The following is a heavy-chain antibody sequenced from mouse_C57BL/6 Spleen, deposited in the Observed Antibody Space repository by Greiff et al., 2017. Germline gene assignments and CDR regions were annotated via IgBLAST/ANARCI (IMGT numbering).Heavy chain of an antibody. CDR2: IDPSDSYT. D-gene: IGHD1-1*01. CDR3: ARYDYYGSRYYFDY. CDR1: GYTFTSYW. V-gene: IGHV1-59*01. Sequence: QVQLQQPGAELVRPGTSVKLSCKASGYTFTSYWMHWVKQRPGQGLEWIGVIDPSDSYTNYNQKFKGKATLTVDTSSSTAYMQLSSLTSEDSAVYYCARYDYYGSRYYFDYWGQGTTRTVSS. J-gene: IGHJ2*01.